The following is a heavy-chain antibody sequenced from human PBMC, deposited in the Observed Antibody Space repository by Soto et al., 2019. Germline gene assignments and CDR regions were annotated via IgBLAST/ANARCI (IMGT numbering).Heavy chain of an antibody. J-gene: IGHJ6*02. V-gene: IGHV1-8*01. CDR2: MNPNSGNT. CDR1: GYTFTSYD. Sequence: ASVKVSCKASGYTFTSYDINWVRQATGQGLEWMGWMNPNSGNTGYAQKFQGRVTMTRNTSISTAYMELSSLRSEDTAVYYCARVSSYYYGMDVWGQATTVTVSS. CDR3: ARVSSYYYGMDV.